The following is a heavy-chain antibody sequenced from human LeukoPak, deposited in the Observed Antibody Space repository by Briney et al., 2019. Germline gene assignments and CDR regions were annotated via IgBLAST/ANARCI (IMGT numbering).Heavy chain of an antibody. D-gene: IGHD4-23*01. CDR3: ASGDYGGNPDY. CDR1: GYTFTTYG. CDR2: ISGYNGYT. Sequence: ASVKVSFKASGYTFTTYGITWVRQAPGQGLEWMGWISGYNGYTIYAQKLQGRVTMTTDTSTSTAYMGLRSLRSDDTAVYYCASGDYGGNPDYWGQGTLVTVSS. J-gene: IGHJ4*02. V-gene: IGHV1-18*01.